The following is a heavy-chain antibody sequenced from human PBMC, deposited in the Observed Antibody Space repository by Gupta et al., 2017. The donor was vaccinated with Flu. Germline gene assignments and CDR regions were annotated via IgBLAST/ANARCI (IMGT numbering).Heavy chain of an antibody. Sequence: EVQLVESGGGLVQPGGSLRLSCAASGFTFSSYEMNWVRQAPGKGLEWVSYISSSGSTIYYADSVKGRFTISRDNAKNSLYLQMNSLRAEDTAVYDCRTDPRRTVVTRLKDYWGQGTRGTVAA. CDR2: ISSSGSTI. CDR3: RTDPRRTVVTRLKDY. CDR1: GFTFSSYE. V-gene: IGHV3-48*03. J-gene: IGHJ4*02. D-gene: IGHD2-15*01.